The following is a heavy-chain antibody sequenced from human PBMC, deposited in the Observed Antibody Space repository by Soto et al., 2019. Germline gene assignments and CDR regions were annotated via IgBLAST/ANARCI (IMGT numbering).Heavy chain of an antibody. D-gene: IGHD2-21*01. V-gene: IGHV1-18*01. CDR2: ISAYNGNT. CDR1: GYTFTSYG. Sequence: QVQLVQSGAEVKKPGASVKVSCKASGYTFTSYGISWVRQAPGQGLEWMGWISAYNGNTNYAQKLQGRVTMTTDTSXSXXYMELRSLRSDDTAVYYCARDSTVVQHRNYYGMDVWGQGTTVTVSS. CDR3: ARDSTVVQHRNYYGMDV. J-gene: IGHJ6*02.